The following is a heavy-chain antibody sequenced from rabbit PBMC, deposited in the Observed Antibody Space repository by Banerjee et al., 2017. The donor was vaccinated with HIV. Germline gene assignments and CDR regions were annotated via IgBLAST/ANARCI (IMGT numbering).Heavy chain of an antibody. D-gene: IGHD7-1*01. CDR1: GIDFSSYYY. V-gene: IGHV1S40*01. Sequence: QSLEESGGGLVKPGGTLTLTCKASGIDFSSYYYMCWVPQAPGKGLEWIACIYTGSSTTYYANWAKGRFTISKTSSTTVTLQMTSLTAADTATYFCARNNATGTTYDLWGPGTLVTVS. CDR3: ARNNATGTTYDL. J-gene: IGHJ4*01. CDR2: IYTGSSTT.